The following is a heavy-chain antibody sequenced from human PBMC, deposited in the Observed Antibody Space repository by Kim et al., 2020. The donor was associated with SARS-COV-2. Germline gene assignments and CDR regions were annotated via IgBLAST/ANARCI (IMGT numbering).Heavy chain of an antibody. V-gene: IGHV3-74*03. CDR2: ASKT. CDR3: VRGMGDN. J-gene: IGHJ4*02. Sequence: ASKTAYANSVKGRFTSSRDNVKNALYLQMNSLRAEDTAVYYCVRGMGDNWGQGTLVTVSS. D-gene: IGHD2-8*01.